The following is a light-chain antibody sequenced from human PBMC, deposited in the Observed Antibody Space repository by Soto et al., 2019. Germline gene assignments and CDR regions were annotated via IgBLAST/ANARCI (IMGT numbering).Light chain of an antibody. Sequence: DIQLTQSPASLSASVGDRVTITCRASQGISSYLAWYQQKPGKAPKLLIYLASTLQSGVPSRFSGSGSGTDFSLTISSLQPEDVATYYCQHYDYLPLFGPGTKVDIK. CDR3: QHYDYLPL. CDR2: LAS. CDR1: QGISSY. V-gene: IGKV1-9*01. J-gene: IGKJ3*01.